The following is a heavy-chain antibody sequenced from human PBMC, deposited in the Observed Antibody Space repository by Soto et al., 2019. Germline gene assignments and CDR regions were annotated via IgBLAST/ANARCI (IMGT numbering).Heavy chain of an antibody. D-gene: IGHD6-13*01. CDR1: GFTFSSYW. CDR2: IKQDGSEK. CDR3: ARKAGIAAAGSYYYYGMDV. V-gene: IGHV3-7*01. J-gene: IGHJ6*02. Sequence: RACLSLSCAASGFTFSSYWMSCVRQAPGKGLEWVANIKQDGSEKYYVDSVKGRFTISRDNAKNSLYLQMNSLRAEDTAVYYCARKAGIAAAGSYYYYGMDVWGQGTTVTVSS.